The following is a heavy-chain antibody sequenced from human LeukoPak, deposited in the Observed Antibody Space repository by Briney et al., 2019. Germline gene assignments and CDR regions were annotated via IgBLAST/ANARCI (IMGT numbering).Heavy chain of an antibody. D-gene: IGHD1-14*01. CDR2: IYHSGST. CDR1: GGSISSGGYY. CDR3: ARDWRTPERYYYGMDV. V-gene: IGHV4-30-2*01. Sequence: SQTLSLTCTVSGGSISSGGYYWSWIRQPPGKGLEWIGYIYHSGSTYYNPSLKSRVTISVDRSKNQFSLKLSSVTAADTAVYYCARDWRTPERYYYGMDVWGQGTTVTVSS. J-gene: IGHJ6*02.